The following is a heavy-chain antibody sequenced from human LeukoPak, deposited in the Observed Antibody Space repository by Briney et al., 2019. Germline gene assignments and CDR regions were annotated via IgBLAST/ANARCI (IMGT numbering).Heavy chain of an antibody. J-gene: IGHJ4*02. V-gene: IGHV3-30*02. CDR3: AKHGYSSGWWDY. Sequence: GGSLRLSCVASGFTFSTSGMHWVRQSPGKGLDWVAFIRNDGNKKNYAESVKGRFTISRDNSKNTLYLQMNSLRAEDMAVYYCAKHGYSSGWWDYWGQGTLVTVSS. CDR1: GFTFSTSG. D-gene: IGHD6-19*01. CDR2: IRNDGNKK.